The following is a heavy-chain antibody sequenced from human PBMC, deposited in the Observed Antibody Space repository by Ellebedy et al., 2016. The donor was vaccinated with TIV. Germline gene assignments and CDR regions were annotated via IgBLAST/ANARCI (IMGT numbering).Heavy chain of an antibody. J-gene: IGHJ4*02. Sequence: GGSLRLXXAASGFSFRGYWMSWVRQVPGKGLEWVANIKLDEREKYYVDSVKGRFTISRDNAKNSLYLQLSSLRADDTAVYYCARGWGHFDSWGLGTLVTVSS. D-gene: IGHD7-27*01. CDR3: ARGWGHFDS. CDR1: GFSFRGYW. V-gene: IGHV3-7*04. CDR2: IKLDEREK.